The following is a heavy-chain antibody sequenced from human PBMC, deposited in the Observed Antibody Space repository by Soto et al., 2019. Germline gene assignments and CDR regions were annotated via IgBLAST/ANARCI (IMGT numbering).Heavy chain of an antibody. V-gene: IGHV1-18*01. CDR3: ARYTPPTDY. Sequence: QVQLVQSGAEVKKPGASVKVSCKTSGYTFTSYHISWVRQAPGQVLEWMGWISAYNTNTNYAQKIQGRVTMTTDTVTSTAYMALRSLRSDDTAVYYCARYTPPTDYWGQGTLVTVSS. CDR1: GYTFTSYH. D-gene: IGHD2-2*02. CDR2: ISAYNTNT. J-gene: IGHJ4*02.